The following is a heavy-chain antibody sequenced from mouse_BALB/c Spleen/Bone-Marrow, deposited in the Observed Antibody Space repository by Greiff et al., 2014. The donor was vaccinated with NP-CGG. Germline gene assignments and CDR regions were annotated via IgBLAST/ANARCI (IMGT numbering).Heavy chain of an antibody. CDR3: TREAASPLAY. CDR1: GYAFTSYV. J-gene: IGHJ3*01. CDR2: INPYNDGS. V-gene: IGHV1-14*01. Sequence: VQLKESGPELVKPGASVKMSCKASGYAFTSYVMHWGKQKPGQGLEWIGYINPYNDGSKYNEKFKDKATLTSDKSSSTAYMELSSLTSEDSAVYYCTREAASPLAYWGQGALVTVSA. D-gene: IGHD6-1*01.